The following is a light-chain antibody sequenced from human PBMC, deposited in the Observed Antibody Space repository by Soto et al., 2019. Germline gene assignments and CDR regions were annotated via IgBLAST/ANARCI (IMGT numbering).Light chain of an antibody. CDR3: QQYGSSPLT. Sequence: EIVMTQSPSTLSVSPGERANLSCRASQSVSSNLAWYQQKPGQAPRLLIYGASTRATGIPARFSGSGSGTDFTLTISRLEPEDFAVYYCQQYGSSPLTFGQGTKVDIK. J-gene: IGKJ1*01. CDR2: GAS. V-gene: IGKV3-15*01. CDR1: QSVSSN.